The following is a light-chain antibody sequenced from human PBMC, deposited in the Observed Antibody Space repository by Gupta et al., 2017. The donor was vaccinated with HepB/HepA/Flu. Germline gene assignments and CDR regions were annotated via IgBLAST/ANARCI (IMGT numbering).Light chain of an antibody. Sequence: SHVLTQPPPGPQAPGKLASLTCGGNNIGSKSVHWYQQKPGQAPVLVVYDDSDRPPGIPDRFSGSNSGNTATLTISRVEAGDEADYYCQVWDSNTDHVVFGGGTKLTVL. CDR1: NIGSKS. CDR3: QVWDSNTDHVV. CDR2: DDS. J-gene: IGLJ3*02. V-gene: IGLV3-21*03.